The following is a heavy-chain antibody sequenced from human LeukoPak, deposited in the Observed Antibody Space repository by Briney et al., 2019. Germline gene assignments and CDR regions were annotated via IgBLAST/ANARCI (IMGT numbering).Heavy chain of an antibody. CDR1: GYTLTELS. V-gene: IGHV1-24*01. CDR2: FDPEDGET. J-gene: IGHJ4*02. CDR3: AALEDYGDYEFVH. Sequence: ASVKVSCKVPGYTLTELSMHWVRQAPGKGLEWVGGFDPEDGETIYAQKFQGRVTMTEDTSTDTAYMELSSLRSEDTAVYYCAALEDYGDYEFVHWGQGTLVTVSS. D-gene: IGHD4-17*01.